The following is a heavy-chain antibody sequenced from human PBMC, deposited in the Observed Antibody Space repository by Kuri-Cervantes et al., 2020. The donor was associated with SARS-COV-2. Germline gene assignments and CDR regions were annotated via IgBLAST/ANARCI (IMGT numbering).Heavy chain of an antibody. J-gene: IGHJ4*02. CDR1: GFTFSSYA. CDR3: ARGRVGVQDF. CDR2: ISYDGSNK. D-gene: IGHD2-21*01. V-gene: IGHV3-30*14. Sequence: GGSLRLSCAASGFTFSSYAMHWVRQAPGKGLEWVAVISYDGSNKYYAESVKGRFTISRDNSKNTLYLQMNNMRREDTAVYFCARGRVGVQDFWGQGTLVTVSS.